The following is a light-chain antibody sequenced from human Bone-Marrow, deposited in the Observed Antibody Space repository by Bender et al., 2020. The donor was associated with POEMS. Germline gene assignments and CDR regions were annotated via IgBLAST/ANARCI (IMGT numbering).Light chain of an antibody. CDR1: SGDVGFYTY. Sequence: HSALTQPASVSGSPGQSITISCTRTSGDVGFYTYVSWYQQHPGTVPKLIIYDVDHRPSGISPRFSGSRFGNTASLTITGLQSEDEADYYCRSYTDGGGPYVFGTGTTVTVL. J-gene: IGLJ1*01. V-gene: IGLV2-14*03. CDR2: DVD. CDR3: RSYTDGGGPYV.